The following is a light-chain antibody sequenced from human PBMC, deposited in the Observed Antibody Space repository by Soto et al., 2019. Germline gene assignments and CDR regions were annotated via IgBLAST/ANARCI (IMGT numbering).Light chain of an antibody. Sequence: EVVMTQSPDTLSVSPGERVTLSCRASQSVTSSLAWYQQILGQAPRLLIYGASTRATGIPARFSGSGSGTEFTLTINSLQSEDFAVYYCQHFNNWPLTFGGGTKVDIK. V-gene: IGKV3-15*01. CDR3: QHFNNWPLT. J-gene: IGKJ4*01. CDR1: QSVTSS. CDR2: GAS.